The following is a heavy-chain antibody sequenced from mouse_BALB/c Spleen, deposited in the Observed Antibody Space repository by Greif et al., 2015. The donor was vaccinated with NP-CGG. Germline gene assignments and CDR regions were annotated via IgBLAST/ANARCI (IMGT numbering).Heavy chain of an antibody. CDR3: ARDTTVVPFDY. Sequence: QVQLQQSGAELARPGASVKLSCKASGYTFTSYWMQWVKQRPGQGLEWIGAIYPGDGDTRYTQKFKGKATLTADKSSSTAYMQLSSLASEDSAVYYCARDTTVVPFDYWGQGTTLTVSS. D-gene: IGHD1-1*01. J-gene: IGHJ2*01. CDR2: IYPGDGDT. V-gene: IGHV1-87*01. CDR1: GYTFTSYW.